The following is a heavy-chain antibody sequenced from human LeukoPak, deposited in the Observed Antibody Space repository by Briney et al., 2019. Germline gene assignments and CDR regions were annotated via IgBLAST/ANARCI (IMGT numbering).Heavy chain of an antibody. J-gene: IGHJ3*02. V-gene: IGHV3-33*01. CDR2: IWYDGSNK. D-gene: IGHD4-17*01. Sequence: SGGSLRLSCAASGFTFSSYGMHWVRQAPGKGLEWVAVIWYDGSNKYYADSVKGRFTISRDNSKNTLYLQMNSLRAEDTAVYYCARVWNYGDYPFYPNEDAFDIWGQGTMVTVSS. CDR1: GFTFSSYG. CDR3: ARVWNYGDYPFYPNEDAFDI.